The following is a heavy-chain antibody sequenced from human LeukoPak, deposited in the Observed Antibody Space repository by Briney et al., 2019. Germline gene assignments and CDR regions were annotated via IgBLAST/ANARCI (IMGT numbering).Heavy chain of an antibody. CDR2: ISAYNGNT. Sequence: ASVKVSCKASGYTFTSYGISWVRQAPGQGLEWMGWISAYNGNTNYAQKLQGRVTMTTDTSTSTAYMELSSLRSEDTAVYYCARDRYCSGGSCSSLDQDYYYYYGMDVWGQGTTVTVSS. V-gene: IGHV1-18*01. J-gene: IGHJ6*02. D-gene: IGHD2-15*01. CDR3: ARDRYCSGGSCSSLDQDYYYYYGMDV. CDR1: GYTFTSYG.